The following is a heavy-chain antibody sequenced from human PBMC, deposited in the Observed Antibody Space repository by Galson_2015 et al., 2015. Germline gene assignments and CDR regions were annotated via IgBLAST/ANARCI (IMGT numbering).Heavy chain of an antibody. J-gene: IGHJ6*02. Sequence: SLRLSCAASGFTFSSYSMNWVRQAPGKGLEWVSSISSSSSYIYYADSVKGRFTISRDNAKNSLYLQMNSLRAEDTAVYYCARDRGGSYLYYYGMDVWGQGTTVTVSS. CDR1: GFTFSSYS. CDR3: ARDRGGSYLYYYGMDV. CDR2: ISSSSSYI. V-gene: IGHV3-21*01. D-gene: IGHD1-26*01.